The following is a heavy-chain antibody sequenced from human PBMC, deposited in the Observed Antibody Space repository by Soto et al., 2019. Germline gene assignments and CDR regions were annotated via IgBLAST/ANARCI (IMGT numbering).Heavy chain of an antibody. V-gene: IGHV4-4*07. CDR2: IDTSGTT. D-gene: IGHD3-10*01. J-gene: IGHJ6*02. CDR1: GGSISSYY. CDR3: ARGPRGYVYYHGMDV. Sequence: QVQVQESGPGLVKPSETLSLTCIVSGGSISSYYVSWIRQSAGKGLEWIGRIDTSGTTNYNPSLKSRVTMSVDASKNHFSLNLSSVTAADTAVYYCARGPRGYVYYHGMDVWGQGTTVTVSS.